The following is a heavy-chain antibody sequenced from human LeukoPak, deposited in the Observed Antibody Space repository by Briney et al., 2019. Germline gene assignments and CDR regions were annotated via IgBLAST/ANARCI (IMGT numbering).Heavy chain of an antibody. J-gene: IGHJ4*02. Sequence: PGGSLRLSCEASGFSFNTFWMHWVRQAPGEGLVWVSRLIDDVGITDYADFAKGRFTISRDNARNTLYLQMNSLSADDTAVYYCTRDIGGRWAYWGQGTLVTVSS. V-gene: IGHV3-74*01. D-gene: IGHD3-16*01. CDR1: GFSFNTFW. CDR2: LIDDVGIT. CDR3: TRDIGGRWAY.